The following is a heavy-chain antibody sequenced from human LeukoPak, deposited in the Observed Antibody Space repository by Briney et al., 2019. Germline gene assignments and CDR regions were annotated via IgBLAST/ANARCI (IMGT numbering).Heavy chain of an antibody. J-gene: IGHJ5*02. CDR1: GDSASSNSAA. Sequence: SQTLSLTCAISGDSASSNSAAWNWIRQSPSRGLEWLGRTYYRSKWYNDYAVSVKSRITINPDTSKNQFSLQLNSVTPEDTAVYYCARASQPIAVAGMFDPWGQGTLVTVSS. D-gene: IGHD6-19*01. CDR3: ARASQPIAVAGMFDP. V-gene: IGHV6-1*01. CDR2: TYYRSKWYN.